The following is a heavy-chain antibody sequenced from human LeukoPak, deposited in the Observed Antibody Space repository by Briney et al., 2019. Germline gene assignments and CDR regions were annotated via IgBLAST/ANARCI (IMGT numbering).Heavy chain of an antibody. Sequence: GASVKVSCKASGDTFTSYGISWVRQAPGQGLEWMGWISAYNGYTNYAQKLQGRVTMTTDTATGTAYVELRSLRSDDTAVYYCARDGGIGYYGVDVWGQGTTVTVSS. CDR3: ARDGGIGYYGVDV. J-gene: IGHJ6*02. CDR1: GDTFTSYG. CDR2: ISAYNGYT. D-gene: IGHD3-16*01. V-gene: IGHV1-18*01.